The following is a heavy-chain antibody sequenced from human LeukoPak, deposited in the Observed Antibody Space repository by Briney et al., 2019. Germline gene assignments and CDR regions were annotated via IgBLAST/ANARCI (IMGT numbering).Heavy chain of an antibody. CDR1: GFTFSGSA. V-gene: IGHV3-73*01. CDR2: IRSKANNYAT. J-gene: IGHJ1*01. D-gene: IGHD2-15*01. CDR3: TTLLGYCNSVTCSGYFQY. Sequence: PGGSLRLSCAASGFTFSGSAMHWVRQAPGKGPEWVGRIRSKANNYATAYAASVKGRFTMSRDDSMNTAHLQMNSLKTEDTAVYYCTTLLGYCNSVTCSGYFQYWGQGTLVTVSS.